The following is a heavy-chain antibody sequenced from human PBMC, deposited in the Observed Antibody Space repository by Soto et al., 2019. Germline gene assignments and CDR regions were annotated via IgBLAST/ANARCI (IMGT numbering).Heavy chain of an antibody. CDR1: GGSISSGGYS. CDR3: ARAHYYYGMDV. J-gene: IGHJ6*01. V-gene: IGHV4-30-2*01. Sequence: SETLSLTCGVSGGSISSGGYSWNWIRQPPGKGLEWIGYIYQSGSSYYNPSLKSRVTISIDRSKNQFSLKLSSVTAADTAMYYCARAHYYYGMDVWGQGTTVT. CDR2: IYQSGSS.